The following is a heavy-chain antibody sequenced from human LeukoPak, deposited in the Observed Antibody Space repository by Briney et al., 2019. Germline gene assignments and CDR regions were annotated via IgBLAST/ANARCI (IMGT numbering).Heavy chain of an antibody. CDR2: IAYDGSNK. Sequence: GGSLRLSCAAAGFTFSSYGMHWVRQAPGKGLEWVAVIAYDGSNKYYADYVKGRFTIYRDNSKNTLYLQMNRLRAEDTAVYYCAKDPGYYDNTDAFDIWGQGTMVTVSS. CDR3: AKDPGYYDNTDAFDI. V-gene: IGHV3-30*18. J-gene: IGHJ3*02. D-gene: IGHD3-22*01. CDR1: GFTFSSYG.